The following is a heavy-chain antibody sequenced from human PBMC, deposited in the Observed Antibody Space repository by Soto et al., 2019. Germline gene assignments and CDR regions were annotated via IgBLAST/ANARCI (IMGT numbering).Heavy chain of an antibody. J-gene: IGHJ4*02. Sequence: ASVKVSCKASGYTFTSYYIHWVRQAPGQGLEWMAIVNPTGGSTNYAQKFQGRVTVTFDTSTSTVFMELNSLRYEDTAVYYCARHLAAGDSWGQGTLVTVSS. V-gene: IGHV1-46*03. CDR1: GYTFTSYY. CDR2: VNPTGGST. D-gene: IGHD6-25*01. CDR3: ARHLAAGDS.